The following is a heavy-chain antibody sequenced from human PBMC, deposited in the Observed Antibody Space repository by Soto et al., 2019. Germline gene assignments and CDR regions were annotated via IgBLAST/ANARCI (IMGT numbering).Heavy chain of an antibody. J-gene: IGHJ4*02. CDR2: IYPSDSDT. Sequence: PGESLKISCKGSGYNFAGYWIAWVLQMPGKGLELMGIIYPSDSDTRYRPSFQGQVTISADKSISSAYLQGSSMRASDTAMYYCARGGVSTRTFDYWGQGTPVTVSS. CDR1: GYNFAGYW. V-gene: IGHV5-51*01. CDR3: ARGGVSTRTFDY. D-gene: IGHD3-3*01.